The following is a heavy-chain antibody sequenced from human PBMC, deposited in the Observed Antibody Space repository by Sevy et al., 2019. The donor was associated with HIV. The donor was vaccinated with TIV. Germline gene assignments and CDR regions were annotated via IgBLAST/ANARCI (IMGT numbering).Heavy chain of an antibody. Sequence: GGSLRLSCAASGFXFSTYDMNWVRQAPGKGVEWISYISSSSSNIYYADSVKGRFTISRDNAKNSLFVQMHSLRAEDTAVYYCAREGGYTDQGMDVWGQGTTVTVSS. CDR3: AREGGYTDQGMDV. CDR1: GFXFSTYD. CDR2: ISSSSSNI. J-gene: IGHJ6*02. V-gene: IGHV3-48*01. D-gene: IGHD5-12*01.